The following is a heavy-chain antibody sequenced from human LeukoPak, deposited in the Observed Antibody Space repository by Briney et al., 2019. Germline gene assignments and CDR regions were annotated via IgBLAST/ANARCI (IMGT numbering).Heavy chain of an antibody. CDR1: GFTFSTYT. CDR3: ARSFLGS. V-gene: IGHV3-21*01. CDR2: ISSSSYFI. J-gene: IGHJ4*02. Sequence: GGSLRLSCAASGFTFSTYTMNWVRQAPGKGLEWVSSISSSSYFIYYADSVRGRFTISRDNAKNSLYLQMNSLRAEDTAVYYCARSFLGSWGQGTLVTVSS.